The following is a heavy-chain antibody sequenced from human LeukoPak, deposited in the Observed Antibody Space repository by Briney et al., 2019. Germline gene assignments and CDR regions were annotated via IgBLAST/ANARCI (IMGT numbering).Heavy chain of an antibody. CDR1: GGSISSYY. V-gene: IGHV4-59*08. D-gene: IGHD2-15*01. CDR2: IYYGGST. J-gene: IGHJ4*02. CDR3: ARLKVVVAGILFDY. Sequence: SETLSLTCTVSGGSISSYYWSWIRQPPGKGLEWIGYIYYGGSTNYNPSLKSRVTISVDTSKNQFSLKLSSVTAADTAVYYCARLKVVVAGILFDYWGQGTLVTVSS.